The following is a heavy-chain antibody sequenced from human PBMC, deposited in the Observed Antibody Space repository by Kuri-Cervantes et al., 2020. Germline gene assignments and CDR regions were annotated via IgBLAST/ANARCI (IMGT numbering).Heavy chain of an antibody. V-gene: IGHV3-9*01. CDR2: ISWNSGSI. D-gene: IGHD5-12*01. CDR3: AKDIVATIYYCGMDV. CDR1: GFTFDDYA. J-gene: IGHJ6*02. Sequence: LSLTCAASGFTFDDYAMHWVRQAPGKGLEWVSGISWNSGSIGYADSMKSRFTISRDNAKNSLYLRMNSLRVEDTALYYCAKDIVATIYYCGMDVWGQGTMVTVSS.